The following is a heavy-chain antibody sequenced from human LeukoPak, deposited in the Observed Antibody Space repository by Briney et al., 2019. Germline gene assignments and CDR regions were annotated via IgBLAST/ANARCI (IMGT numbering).Heavy chain of an antibody. J-gene: IGHJ4*02. V-gene: IGHV7-4-1*01. CDR3: ARGPAQLAFDY. CDR2: INTNTGNP. Sequence: GASVKVSCTASGYTFTSYAMNWVRQAPGQGLEWMGWINTNTGNPTYAQGFTGRFVFSLDTSVSTAYLQIPSLKAEDTAVYYCARGPAQLAFDYWGQGTLVTVSS. CDR1: GYTFTSYA. D-gene: IGHD3-3*02.